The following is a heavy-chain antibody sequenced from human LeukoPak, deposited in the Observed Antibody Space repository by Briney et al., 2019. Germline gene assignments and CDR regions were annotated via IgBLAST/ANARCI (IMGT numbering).Heavy chain of an antibody. D-gene: IGHD6-13*01. J-gene: IGHJ4*02. V-gene: IGHV1-46*01. CDR1: GYTFTSYY. Sequence: ASVKVSCKASGYTFTSYYMHWVRQAPGQGLEWMGIINPSGGSTSYAQKFQDRVTMTRDTSTSTVYMGLSSLRSEDTAVYYCARGKADIAAAGTVFDYWGQGALVTVSS. CDR3: ARGKADIAAAGTVFDY. CDR2: INPSGGST.